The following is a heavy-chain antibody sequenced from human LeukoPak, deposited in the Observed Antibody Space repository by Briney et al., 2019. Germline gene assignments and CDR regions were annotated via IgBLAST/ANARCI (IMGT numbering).Heavy chain of an antibody. CDR3: TTNFSSGWYEEYFQH. CDR1: GFTFSSYD. Sequence: GGSLRLSCAASGFTFSSYDMSWVRQAPGKGLESVSHISGSGSSTYYADSVKGRFTISRDNSKNTLYLQMNSLRAEDTAVYYCTTNFSSGWYEEYFQHWGQGTLVTVSS. D-gene: IGHD6-19*01. V-gene: IGHV3-23*01. CDR2: ISGSGSST. J-gene: IGHJ1*01.